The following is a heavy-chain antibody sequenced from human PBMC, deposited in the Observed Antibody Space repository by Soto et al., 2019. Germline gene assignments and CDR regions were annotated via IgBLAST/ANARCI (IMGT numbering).Heavy chain of an antibody. CDR3: TANKARWSLLDDAFDI. CDR1: GFTFSNAW. V-gene: IGHV3-15*07. J-gene: IGHJ3*02. D-gene: IGHD6-6*01. Sequence: GGSLRLSCAASGFTFSNAWMNWVRQAPGKGLEWVGRIKSKTDGGTTDYAAPVKGRFTISRDDSKNTLYLQMNSLKTEDTAVYYCTANKARWSLLDDAFDIWGQGTMVTVSS. CDR2: IKSKTDGGTT.